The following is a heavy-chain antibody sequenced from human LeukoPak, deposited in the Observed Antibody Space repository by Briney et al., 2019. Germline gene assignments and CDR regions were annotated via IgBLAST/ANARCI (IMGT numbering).Heavy chain of an antibody. D-gene: IGHD3-10*01. V-gene: IGHV1-69*01. Sequence: SVKVSCKASGGTFSSYAISWVRQASGQGLEWMGGIIPIFGTANYAQKFQGRVTITADESTSTAYMELSSLRSEDTAVYYCARESSYHGCFDYWGQGTLVTVSS. CDR3: ARESSYHGCFDY. J-gene: IGHJ4*02. CDR2: IIPIFGTA. CDR1: GGTFSSYA.